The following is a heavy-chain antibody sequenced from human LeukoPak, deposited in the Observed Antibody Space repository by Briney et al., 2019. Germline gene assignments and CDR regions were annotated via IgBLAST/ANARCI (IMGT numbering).Heavy chain of an antibody. D-gene: IGHD3-16*02. Sequence: PGGSLRLSCAASGFTFSSYGMHWVRQAPGKGLEWVAVISYDGSNKYYADSVKGRFTISRDNSKNTLYLQMNSLRAEDTAVYYCAKDAHSRLYRKNDAFDIWGQGTMVTVSS. V-gene: IGHV3-30*18. CDR1: GFTFSSYG. J-gene: IGHJ3*02. CDR2: ISYDGSNK. CDR3: AKDAHSRLYRKNDAFDI.